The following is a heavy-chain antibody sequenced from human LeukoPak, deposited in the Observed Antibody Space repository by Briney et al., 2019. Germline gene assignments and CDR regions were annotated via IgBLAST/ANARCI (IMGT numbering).Heavy chain of an antibody. CDR2: IRSKANSYAT. V-gene: IGHV3-73*01. Sequence: GSLRLSCAASGFAFSASPMHWVRQPSGKGLEWVGRIRSKANSYATAYAASVKGRFTISRDDSKNTAYLQMNSLKTEDTAVYYCTRPGWGEQLDYWGQGTLVTVSS. CDR3: TRPGWGEQLDY. J-gene: IGHJ4*02. D-gene: IGHD1/OR15-1a*01. CDR1: GFAFSASP.